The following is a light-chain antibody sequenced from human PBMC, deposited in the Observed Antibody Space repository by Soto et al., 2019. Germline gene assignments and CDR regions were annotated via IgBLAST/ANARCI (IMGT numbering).Light chain of an antibody. CDR3: QQSYRSPYT. CDR2: GAS. CDR1: QSINLY. J-gene: IGKJ2*01. Sequence: QLTQSPSSLSASVGDSVTVTCRASQSINLYLNWYQQKPGKAPTLLIYGASTLQSGVPSRFSGGGSRTDFTLTISSLQTEDFATYYCQQSYRSPYTFGQGTKLEI. V-gene: IGKV1-39*01.